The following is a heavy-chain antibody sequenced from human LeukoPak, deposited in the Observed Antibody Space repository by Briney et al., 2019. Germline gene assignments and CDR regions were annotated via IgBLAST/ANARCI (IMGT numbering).Heavy chain of an antibody. Sequence: ASVKVSCKASGGTFSSYAISWVRQAPGQGLEWMGGIIPIFGTANYAQKFQGRVTITTDESTSTAYMELSSLRSEDTAVYYCAREGDGYNLFDYWGQGTLVTVSS. CDR2: IIPIFGTA. CDR3: AREGDGYNLFDY. V-gene: IGHV1-69*05. J-gene: IGHJ4*02. D-gene: IGHD5-24*01. CDR1: GGTFSSYA.